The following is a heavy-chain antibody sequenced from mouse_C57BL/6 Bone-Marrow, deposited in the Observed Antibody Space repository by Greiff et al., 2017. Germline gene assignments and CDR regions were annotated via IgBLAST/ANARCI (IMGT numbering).Heavy chain of an antibody. CDR1: GYTFTSYW. CDR2: IDPSDSET. J-gene: IGHJ4*01. CDR3: ARERGYDYDDYAMDY. Sequence: VQLQQPGAELVRPGSSVKLSCKASGYTFTSYWMHWVKQRPIQGLEWIGNIDPSDSETHYNQKFKDKATLTVDKSSSTAYMQLSSLTSEDSAVYYCARERGYDYDDYAMDYWGQGTSVTVSS. V-gene: IGHV1-52*01. D-gene: IGHD2-4*01.